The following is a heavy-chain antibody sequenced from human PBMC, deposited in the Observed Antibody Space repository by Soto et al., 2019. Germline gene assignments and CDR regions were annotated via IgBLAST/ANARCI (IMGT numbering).Heavy chain of an antibody. CDR3: ARTHGDTPLYYYGMDV. Sequence: GASVKVSCKASGGTFSSYAISWVRQAPGQGLEWMGGIIPIFGTANYAQKFQGRVTITADESTSTAYMELSSLRSEDTAVYYCARTHGDTPLYYYGMDVWGQGTTVTVSS. D-gene: IGHD4-17*01. J-gene: IGHJ6*02. CDR1: GGTFSSYA. CDR2: IIPIFGTA. V-gene: IGHV1-69*13.